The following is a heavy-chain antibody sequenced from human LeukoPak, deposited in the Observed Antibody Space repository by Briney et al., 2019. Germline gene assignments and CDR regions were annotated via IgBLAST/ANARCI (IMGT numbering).Heavy chain of an antibody. CDR1: GGSMSSYY. D-gene: IGHD3-10*01. J-gene: IGHJ3*02. CDR3: ARVLLWFGEFEGAFDI. Sequence: PSETLSLTCTVSGGSMSSYYWSWIRQPPGKGLEWVGYIYYSGTTSYNPSLKSRVTISVDTSKNQFSLQLNSVTPEDTAVYYCARVLLWFGEFEGAFDIWGQGTMVTVSS. V-gene: IGHV4-59*12. CDR2: IYYSGTT.